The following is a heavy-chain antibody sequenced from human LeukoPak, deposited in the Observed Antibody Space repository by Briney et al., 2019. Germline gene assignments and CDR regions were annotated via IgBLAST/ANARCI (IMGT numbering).Heavy chain of an antibody. V-gene: IGHV4-39*07. CDR1: GGSISSGDYY. CDR2: INHSGST. Sequence: SETLSLTCTVSGGSISSGDYYWSWIRQPPGKGLEWIGEINHSGSTNYNPSLKSRVTISVDTSKNQFSLKLSSVTAADTAVYYCARGRGAFDIWGQGTMVIVSS. J-gene: IGHJ3*02. CDR3: ARGRGAFDI.